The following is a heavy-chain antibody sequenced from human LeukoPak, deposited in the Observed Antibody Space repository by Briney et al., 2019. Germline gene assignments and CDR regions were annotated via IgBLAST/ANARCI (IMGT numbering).Heavy chain of an antibody. CDR1: GFTFNSYS. J-gene: IGHJ4*02. CDR3: AKTMVRGVVDY. D-gene: IGHD3-10*01. V-gene: IGHV3-21*01. CDR2: ISSSSTYI. Sequence: MTGGSLRLSCAASGFTFNSYSMNWVSQAPGKGLDGVSSISSSSTYIYYADSVKGRFTISRDNAKNSLYLEMNSLRAEDTAVYYCAKTMVRGVVDYWGQGALVTVSS.